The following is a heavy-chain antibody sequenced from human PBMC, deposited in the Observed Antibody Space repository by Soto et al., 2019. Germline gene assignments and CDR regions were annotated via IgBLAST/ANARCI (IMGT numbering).Heavy chain of an antibody. V-gene: IGHV5-10-1*01. CDR2: IDPSDSYT. CDR3: ARTPVPTTVTTLTYYYYYSMDV. Sequence: GESLKISCKGSGYSFTSYWISWVRQMPGKGLEWMGRIDPSDSYTNYSPSFQGHVTISADKSISTAYLQWSSLKASDTAMYYCARTPVPTTVTTLTYYYYYSMDVWGQGTTVTVSS. J-gene: IGHJ6*02. D-gene: IGHD4-17*01. CDR1: GYSFTSYW.